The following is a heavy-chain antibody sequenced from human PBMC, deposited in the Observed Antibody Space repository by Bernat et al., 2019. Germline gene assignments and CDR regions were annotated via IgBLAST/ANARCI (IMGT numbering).Heavy chain of an antibody. J-gene: IGHJ2*01. Sequence: EVQLVESGGGLVQPGGSLRLSCTASGFTLSIYEMNWVRQAPGKGLEWVSYISSSDNTVYYADSAKGRFTISRDNAKNSLYLQMNSLRVEDTAVYSCARGPGQNWYFDLWGRGTLVTVSS. CDR1: GFTLSIYE. CDR3: ARGPGQNWYFDL. V-gene: IGHV3-48*03. CDR2: ISSSDNTV. D-gene: IGHD7-27*01.